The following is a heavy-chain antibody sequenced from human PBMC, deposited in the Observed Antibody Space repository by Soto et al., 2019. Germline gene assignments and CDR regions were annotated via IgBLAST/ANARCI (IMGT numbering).Heavy chain of an antibody. CDR1: GGSFSGYY. V-gene: IGHV4-34*01. D-gene: IGHD2-15*01. J-gene: IGHJ6*02. CDR3: ARAGYCSGGSCYGWADYYGMDV. Sequence: SETLSLTCAVYGGSFSGYYWSWIRQPPGKGLEWIGEINHSGSTNYNPSLKSRVTISVDTSKNQFSLKLSSVTAADTAVYYCARAGYCSGGSCYGWADYYGMDVWGQGTAVTVSS. CDR2: INHSGST.